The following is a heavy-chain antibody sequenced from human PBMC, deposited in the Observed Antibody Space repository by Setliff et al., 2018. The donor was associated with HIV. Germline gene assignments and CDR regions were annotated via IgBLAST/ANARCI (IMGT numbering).Heavy chain of an antibody. CDR1: GGSFSGSY. J-gene: IGHJ4*02. D-gene: IGHD2-21*02. CDR3: ATTECRGADCPQMYDY. Sequence: SETLSLTCAVHGGSFSGSYWSWIRQPPGKGLEWIGELNYVGVTNHNPSLKSRATISVEASKRQWSLKLNSVTAADTAVYFCATTECRGADCPQMYDYWGQGSLVAVSS. V-gene: IGHV4-34*04. CDR2: LNYVGVT.